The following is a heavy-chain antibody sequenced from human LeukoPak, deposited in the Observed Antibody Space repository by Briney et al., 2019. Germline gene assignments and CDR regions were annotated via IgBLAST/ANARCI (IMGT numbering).Heavy chain of an antibody. D-gene: IGHD4-17*01. CDR3: ARLRRNYYYYYMDV. Sequence: PSETLSLTCTVSGYSISSGYYWSWIRQPPGKGLEWIGEINHSGSTNYNPSLKSRVTISVDTSKNQFSLRLSSVTAADTAVYYCARLRRNYYYYYMDVWGKGTTVTISS. CDR1: GYSISSGYY. J-gene: IGHJ6*03. V-gene: IGHV4-38-2*02. CDR2: INHSGST.